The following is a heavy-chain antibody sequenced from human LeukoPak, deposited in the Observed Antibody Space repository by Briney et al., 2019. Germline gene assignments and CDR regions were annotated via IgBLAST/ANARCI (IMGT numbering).Heavy chain of an antibody. CDR3: ARGGDYYIHNNWFDP. Sequence: SVKVSCKASGGTFSSYAISWVRQAPGQGLEWMGGIIPIFGTANYAQKFQGRVTITADKSTSTAYMELSSLRSEDTAVYYCARGGDYYIHNNWFDPWGQGTLITVSS. V-gene: IGHV1-69*06. J-gene: IGHJ5*02. D-gene: IGHD1-26*01. CDR1: GGTFSSYA. CDR2: IIPIFGTA.